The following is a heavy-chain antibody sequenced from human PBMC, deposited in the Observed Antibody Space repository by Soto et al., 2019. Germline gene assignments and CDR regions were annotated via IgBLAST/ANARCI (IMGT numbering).Heavy chain of an antibody. J-gene: IGHJ3*02. CDR3: AKATATGGGAFEI. Sequence: GASVRLSCAVSGFICSSYDMSWVRQAPGKGLEWVSTILVGGSTHYEDSVKGRFTISRDTSKNTVYLQMNSLTAGDTAVYYCAKATATGGGAFEICGQGTMVTVSS. CDR2: ILVGGST. CDR1: GFICSSYD. V-gene: IGHV3-23*01. D-gene: IGHD2-8*02.